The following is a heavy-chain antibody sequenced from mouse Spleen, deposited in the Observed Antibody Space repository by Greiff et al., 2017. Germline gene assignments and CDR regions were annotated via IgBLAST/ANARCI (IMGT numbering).Heavy chain of an antibody. D-gene: IGHD2-13*01. CDR3: ARADSVRYFDY. CDR2: ISDGGSYT. V-gene: IGHV5-4*03. J-gene: IGHJ2*01. Sequence: EVKLVESGGGLVKPGGSLKLSCAASGFTFSSYAMSWVRQTPEKRLEWVATISDGGSYTYYPDNVKGRFTISRDNAKNNLYLQMSHLKSEDTAMYYCARADSVRYFDYWGQGTTLTVSS. CDR1: GFTFSSYA.